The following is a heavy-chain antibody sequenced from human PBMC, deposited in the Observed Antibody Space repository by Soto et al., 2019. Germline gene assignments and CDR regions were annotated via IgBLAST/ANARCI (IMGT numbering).Heavy chain of an antibody. V-gene: IGHV4-39*01. CDR3: ARHGSGSEYPGDS. J-gene: IGHJ4*02. Sequence: QLQLQESGPGLVQPSGTLSLTCTVSGGSITSGDNYYWGWVRQPPGKGLECIGSVHQNGRTYSNPSQRRGVTASADPSTNQFSLKLTSVTDAETAVYYSARHGSGSEYPGDSWGKGTLVTVSS. CDR2: VHQNGRT. D-gene: IGHD3-10*01. CDR1: GGSITSGDNYY.